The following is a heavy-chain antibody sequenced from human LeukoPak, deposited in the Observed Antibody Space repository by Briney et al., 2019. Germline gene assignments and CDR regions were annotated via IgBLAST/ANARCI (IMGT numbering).Heavy chain of an antibody. Sequence: SETLSLTCTVSGGSISSGSYYWNWIRQPAGKGLEWIGRIYTSGSTNYNPSLKSRVTISVDTSKNQFSLKLSSVTAADTAVYYCARRPAAIFRHDAFDIWGQGTMVTVSS. J-gene: IGHJ3*02. CDR3: ARRPAAIFRHDAFDI. D-gene: IGHD2-2*01. V-gene: IGHV4-61*02. CDR1: GGSISSGSYY. CDR2: IYTSGST.